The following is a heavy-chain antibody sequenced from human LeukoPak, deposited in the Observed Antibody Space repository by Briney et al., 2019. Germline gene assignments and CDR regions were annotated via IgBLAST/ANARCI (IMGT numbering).Heavy chain of an antibody. V-gene: IGHV1-69*13. CDR3: ARLYNWNSGFDP. J-gene: IGHJ5*02. Sequence: SVKVSCKASGGTFSSYAISWVRQAPGQGIEWMGGIIPIFGTANYAQKFQGRVTITADESTSTAYMELSSLRSEDTAVYYCARLYNWNSGFDPWGQGTLVTVSS. CDR2: IIPIFGTA. D-gene: IGHD1-7*01. CDR1: GGTFSSYA.